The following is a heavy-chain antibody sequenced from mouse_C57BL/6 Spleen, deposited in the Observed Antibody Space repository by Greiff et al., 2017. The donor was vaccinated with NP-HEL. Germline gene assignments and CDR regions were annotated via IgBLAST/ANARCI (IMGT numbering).Heavy chain of an antibody. V-gene: IGHV10-1*01. CDR3: VRHDSYDYDGFAY. CDR1: GFSFNTYA. Sequence: EVQLVESGGGLVQPKGSLKLSCAASGFSFNTYAMNWVRQAPGKGLEWVARIRSKSNNYATYYADSVKDRFTISRDDSESMLYLQMNNLKTEDTAMYYCVRHDSYDYDGFAYWGQGTLVTVSA. J-gene: IGHJ3*01. D-gene: IGHD2-4*01. CDR2: IRSKSNNYAT.